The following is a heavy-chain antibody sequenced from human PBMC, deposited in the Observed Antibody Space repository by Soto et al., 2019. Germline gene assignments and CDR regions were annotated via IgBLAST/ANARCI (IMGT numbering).Heavy chain of an antibody. J-gene: IGHJ4*02. Sequence: SETLSLTCTVSGGSLSSYYWTWIRQPPGKGLEWIGYVYYSGNTNYNPSLKSRVTISVDTSKNQFSLRLGSVTAADTAVYYCARRYGYSFDYWGQGTLVTVSS. CDR2: VYYSGNT. CDR1: GGSLSSYY. V-gene: IGHV4-59*08. CDR3: ARRYGYSFDY. D-gene: IGHD1-1*01.